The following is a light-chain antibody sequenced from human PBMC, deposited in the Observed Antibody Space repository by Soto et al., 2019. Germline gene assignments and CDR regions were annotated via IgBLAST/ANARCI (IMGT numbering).Light chain of an antibody. Sequence: QSALTQPASVSGSPGQSITISCTGTSSDVGGYNYVSWYQQHPGKAPKLMIYVVSNRPSGVSNRFSGSKSGNTASLTSSGLQAVDEGDDYCSSFTRSSTWVFGGGTKLTVL. V-gene: IGLV2-14*01. CDR3: SSFTRSSTWV. J-gene: IGLJ3*02. CDR1: SSDVGGYNY. CDR2: VVS.